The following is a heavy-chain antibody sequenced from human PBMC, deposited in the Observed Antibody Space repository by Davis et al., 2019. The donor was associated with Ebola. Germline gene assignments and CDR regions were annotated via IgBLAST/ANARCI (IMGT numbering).Heavy chain of an antibody. D-gene: IGHD6-19*01. CDR2: IIPIFGTA. V-gene: IGHV1-69*13. J-gene: IGHJ3*02. CDR3: ARDVAVATAGTYDGFDI. Sequence: SVKVSCKASGGAFSTYAISWVRQAPGQGLEWMGEIIPIFGTANYAQRFQGRVRFTADESTSTAYMDLSSLTSEDTAVYYCARDVAVATAGTYDGFDIWGRGTMLTVSS. CDR1: GGAFSTYA.